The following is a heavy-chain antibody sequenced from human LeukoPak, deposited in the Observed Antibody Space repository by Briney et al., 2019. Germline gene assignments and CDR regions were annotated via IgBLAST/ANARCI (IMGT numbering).Heavy chain of an antibody. J-gene: IGHJ4*02. CDR2: ISSNGGST. CDR1: GFTFSSYA. CDR3: VGGHGSGSYYVGYLDY. D-gene: IGHD3-10*01. Sequence: GGSLRLSCSASGFTFSSYAIHWVRQAPGKGLQYVSAISSNGGSTYYTDSVKGRFTISRDNSKNTLYLQMSSLSAEDTAVYYCVGGHGSGSYYVGYLDYWGQGTLVTVSS. V-gene: IGHV3-64D*06.